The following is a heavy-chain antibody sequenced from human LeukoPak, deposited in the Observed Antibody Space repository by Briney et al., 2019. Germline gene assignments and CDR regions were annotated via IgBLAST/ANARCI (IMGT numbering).Heavy chain of an antibody. Sequence: SETLSLTCTVSGGSISSGDYCWSWIRQPPGKGLEWIGYIYYSGSTYYNPSLKSRVTISVDTSKNQFSLKLSSVTAADTAVYYCARGTTVTMGMDVWGQGTTVTVSS. CDR2: IYYSGST. J-gene: IGHJ6*02. V-gene: IGHV4-30-4*01. CDR3: ARGTTVTMGMDV. D-gene: IGHD4-17*01. CDR1: GGSISSGDYC.